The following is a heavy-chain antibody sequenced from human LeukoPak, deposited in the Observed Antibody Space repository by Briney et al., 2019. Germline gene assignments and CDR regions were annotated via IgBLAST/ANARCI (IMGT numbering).Heavy chain of an antibody. Sequence: PSETLSLTCGVYGGSFSAYYWSWIRQPPGKGLEWIGEINHSGSTNYNPSLKSRVTISVDTSKNQFSLKLSSVTAADTAVYYCTRAKRIIMIRGVITRYFDYWGQGTLVTVSS. CDR3: TRAKRIIMIRGVITRYFDY. D-gene: IGHD3-10*01. J-gene: IGHJ4*02. CDR2: INHSGST. V-gene: IGHV4-34*01. CDR1: GGSFSAYY.